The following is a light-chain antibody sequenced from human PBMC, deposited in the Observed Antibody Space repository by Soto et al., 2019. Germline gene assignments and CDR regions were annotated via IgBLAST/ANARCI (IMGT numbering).Light chain of an antibody. V-gene: IGKV3-15*01. Sequence: LRQSQVTLSLSPGERATLSCRASQSFRGLLAWYQQKPGQAPRLLIYGASTRATDIPARFRGTGSGTDFTLTISSLQSEDFAVYFCQQYHIWPSWTFGQGTKVDIK. CDR3: QQYHIWPSWT. CDR1: QSFRGL. J-gene: IGKJ1*01. CDR2: GAS.